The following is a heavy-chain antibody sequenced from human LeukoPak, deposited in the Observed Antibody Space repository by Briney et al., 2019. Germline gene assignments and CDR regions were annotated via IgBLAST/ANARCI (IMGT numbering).Heavy chain of an antibody. D-gene: IGHD6-19*01. J-gene: IGHJ4*02. Sequence: SETLSLTCTVSGGSISSYYWSWIRQPPGKGLEWIGYIYYSGSTNYNPSLKSRVTISVDTSKNQFSLKLSSVTAADTAVYYCARQGGDSSGWYGWGYFDYWGQGTLVTVSS. CDR2: IYYSGST. CDR3: ARQGGDSSGWYGWGYFDY. V-gene: IGHV4-59*08. CDR1: GGSISSYY.